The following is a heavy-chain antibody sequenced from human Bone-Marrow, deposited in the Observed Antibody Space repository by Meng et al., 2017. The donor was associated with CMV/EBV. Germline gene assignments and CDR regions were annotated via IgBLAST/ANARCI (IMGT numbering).Heavy chain of an antibody. CDR1: GGSISSSSYY. CDR2: IYYSGST. CDR3: ARMIAAAFDY. V-gene: IGHV4-39*07. D-gene: IGHD6-13*01. Sequence: SETLSLTCTVSGGSISSSSYYWGWIRQPPGKGLEWIGSIYYSGSTYYNPSLKSRVTISVDTSKNQFSLKLSSVTAADTAVYYCARMIAAAFDYWGQGKLVTVYS. J-gene: IGHJ4*02.